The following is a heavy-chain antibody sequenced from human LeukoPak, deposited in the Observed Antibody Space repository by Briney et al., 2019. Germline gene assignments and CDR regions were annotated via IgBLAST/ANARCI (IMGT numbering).Heavy chain of an antibody. J-gene: IGHJ6*02. CDR3: ARARGPDDYGDYHYYYGMDV. Sequence: PSETLSLTCTISGGSISSGGYYWSWIRQHPGKGLEWIGYIYYSGSTYYNPSLKSRFTISVDTSKNQFSLKLSSVTAADTAVYYCARARGPDDYGDYHYYYGMDVWGQGTTVTVSS. V-gene: IGHV4-31*03. CDR2: IYYSGST. D-gene: IGHD4-17*01. CDR1: GGSISSGGYY.